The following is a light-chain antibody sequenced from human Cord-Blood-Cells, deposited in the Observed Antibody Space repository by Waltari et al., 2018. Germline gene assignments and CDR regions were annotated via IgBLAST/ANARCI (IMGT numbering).Light chain of an antibody. Sequence: QYALTQPASVSGSPGQSSTISSTGTSRYVGGSHYLPWYQQHPGNAPNLMIYDVSKRPSGVPKRFSGSKSGKTASLTISGLQAEDEADYYCSSYTSSSTWVFGGGTKLTVL. CDR3: SSYTSSSTWV. J-gene: IGLJ3*02. V-gene: IGLV2-14*01. CDR1: SRYVGGSHY. CDR2: DVS.